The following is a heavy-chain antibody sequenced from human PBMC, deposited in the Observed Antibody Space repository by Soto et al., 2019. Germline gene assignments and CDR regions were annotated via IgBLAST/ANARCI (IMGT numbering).Heavy chain of an antibody. V-gene: IGHV1-69*13. D-gene: IGHD6-6*01. CDR2: IIPIFGTA. Sequence: GASVNVSCKASGGTFSSYAISWVRQAPGQGLELMGGIIPIFGTANYAQKFQGRVTITAXEXXXXAXMXLXXXXSEXTAVDXCARKSSIRATYYFDYWGQGTLVTVSS. CDR1: GGTFSSYA. CDR3: ARKSSIRATYYFDY. J-gene: IGHJ4*02.